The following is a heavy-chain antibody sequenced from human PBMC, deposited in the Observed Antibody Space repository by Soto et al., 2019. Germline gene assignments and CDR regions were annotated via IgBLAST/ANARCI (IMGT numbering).Heavy chain of an antibody. CDR2: IYYSGST. CDR3: AREPRGYSGYDPNGAGDYFDY. D-gene: IGHD5-12*01. J-gene: IGHJ4*02. CDR1: GGSVSSGSYY. V-gene: IGHV4-61*01. Sequence: PSETLSLTCTVSGGSVSSGSYYWSWIRQPPGKGLEWIGYIYYSGSTNYNPSLKSRVTISVDTSKNQFSLKLSSVTAADTAVYYCAREPRGYSGYDPNGAGDYFDYWGQGTLVTVSS.